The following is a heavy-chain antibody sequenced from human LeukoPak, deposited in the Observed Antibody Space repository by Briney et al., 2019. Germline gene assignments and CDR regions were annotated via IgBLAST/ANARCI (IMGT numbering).Heavy chain of an antibody. CDR1: GFTFTNHP. D-gene: IGHD2-2*02. J-gene: IGHJ4*02. Sequence: GGSLRLSCAASGFTFTNHPMNWVRQAAGEGLEWVSYIGGDGVAFYADSVKGRFTMSKDDARKSLYLQMSSLRVEDTALYYCAKDRANWAIDDWGQGTQVTVSS. CDR2: IGGDGVA. V-gene: IGHV3-69-1*01. CDR3: AKDRANWAIDD.